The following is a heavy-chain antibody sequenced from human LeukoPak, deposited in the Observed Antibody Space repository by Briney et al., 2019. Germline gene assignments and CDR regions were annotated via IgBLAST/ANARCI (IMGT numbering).Heavy chain of an antibody. Sequence: PSETLSLTCIVSGGSISSSSYYWGWVRQPPGKGLEWIGSIYYSGSTYYSPSLQSRVTISVDTSKNQFSLNLRSVTAADTAVYYCARQDSRSPTEAFALWGQGTMVTVSS. CDR1: GGSISSSSYY. CDR2: IYYSGST. D-gene: IGHD3-22*01. J-gene: IGHJ3*01. CDR3: ARQDSRSPTEAFAL. V-gene: IGHV4-39*01.